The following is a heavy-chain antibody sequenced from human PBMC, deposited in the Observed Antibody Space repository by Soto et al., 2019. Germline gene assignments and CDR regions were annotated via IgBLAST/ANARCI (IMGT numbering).Heavy chain of an antibody. V-gene: IGHV1-69*13. CDR2: IIPIFGTA. CDR3: ARDQVGPTSGAFDY. J-gene: IGHJ4*01. Sequence: ASVKVSCKASGGTFSSYAISWVRQAPGQGLEWMGGIIPIFGTANYAQKFQGRVTITADESTSTAYMELSSLRSEDTAVYYCARDQVGPTSGAFDYWGHGTLVTVS. CDR1: GGTFSSYA. D-gene: IGHD1-26*01.